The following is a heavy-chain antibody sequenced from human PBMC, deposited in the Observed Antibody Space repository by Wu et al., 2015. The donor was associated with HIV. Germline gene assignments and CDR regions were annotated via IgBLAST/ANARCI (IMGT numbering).Heavy chain of an antibody. D-gene: IGHD3-10*01. J-gene: IGHJ3*02. CDR2: CNPNSGGT. CDR1: GYTFTDYY. Sequence: QVQLVQSGAEVKKPGASVKVSCKASGYTFTDYYIHWVRQAPGQGLEWMGWCNPNSGGTNSAQKFHGRLTMTRDTSISTAYLELTSLTSDDTAVYYCVRGARGMPKGAFEIWGQGTLVIVSS. CDR3: VRGARGMPKGAFEI. V-gene: IGHV1-2*02.